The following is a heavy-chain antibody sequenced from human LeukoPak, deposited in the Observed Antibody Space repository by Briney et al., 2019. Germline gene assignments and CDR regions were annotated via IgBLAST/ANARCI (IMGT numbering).Heavy chain of an antibody. V-gene: IGHV3-64*01. D-gene: IGHD1-26*01. CDR1: GVTFSSYG. Sequence: GGSLRLSCAASGVTFSSYGMHWVRQVPGKGREDVSAISDNGGRRYYANSVKGRFTISRDNSQHTLYLQIRSLSAEDMPVYYCATLTRGSYAHWRQGTLVTVSS. CDR2: ISDNGGRR. CDR3: ATLTRGSYAH. J-gene: IGHJ4*02.